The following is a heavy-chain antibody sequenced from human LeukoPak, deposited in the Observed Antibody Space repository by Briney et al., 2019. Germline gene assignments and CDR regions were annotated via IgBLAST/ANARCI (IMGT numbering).Heavy chain of an antibody. J-gene: IGHJ4*02. V-gene: IGHV3-53*01. Sequence: GGSLRLSCAASGFSVSSNYMSWVRQAPGKGLEWVSLIYFGGSTYYADSVKGRFTISRDNSKNTLYLQMNSLRAEDTAVYYCARWTRATIWGQGTLVTVFS. CDR1: GFSVSSNY. CDR2: IYFGGST. CDR3: ARWTRATI. D-gene: IGHD5-24*01.